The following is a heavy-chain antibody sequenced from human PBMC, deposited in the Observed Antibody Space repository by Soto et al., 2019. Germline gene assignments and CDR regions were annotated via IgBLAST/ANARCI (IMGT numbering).Heavy chain of an antibody. CDR2: IYHSGRT. CDR3: ARGNFKYYFDY. J-gene: IGHJ4*02. D-gene: IGHD1-1*01. CDR1: NDSISGGGYS. V-gene: IGHV4-30-2*01. Sequence: SDTLSLTCTVSNDSISGGGYSWSWIRQPPGKGLQWIGYIYHSGRTYYNPSLRSRVTISVDRSKNQFSLNLSSMSAADTAVYYCARGNFKYYFDYWGQGALVTVSS.